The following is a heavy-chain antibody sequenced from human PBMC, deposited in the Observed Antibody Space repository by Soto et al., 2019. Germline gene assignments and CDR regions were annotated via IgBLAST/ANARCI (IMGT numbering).Heavy chain of an antibody. Sequence: LSLTCTVSSGSISVTNVFWGWVRQPPGKGLEWIGNIDYSGTAYFSPSLATRVTFHVDTSKNQFSLTLYSVTAADTAVYYCARITGRHLDYWGQGILVTVSS. CDR2: IDYSGTA. CDR1: SGSISVTNVF. CDR3: ARITGRHLDY. J-gene: IGHJ4*02. V-gene: IGHV4-39*01. D-gene: IGHD1-20*01.